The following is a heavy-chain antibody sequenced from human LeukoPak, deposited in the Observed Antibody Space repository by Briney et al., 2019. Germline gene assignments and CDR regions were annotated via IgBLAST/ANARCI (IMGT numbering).Heavy chain of an antibody. Sequence: ASVKVSCKASGYTFTSYDINWVRQATGQGLEWMGWMNPNSGNTGYAQKFQGRVTITADESTSTAYMELSSLRSEDTAVYYCAREIVDIVVVPAATYAFDIWGQGTMVTVSS. V-gene: IGHV1-8*03. CDR3: AREIVDIVVVPAATYAFDI. CDR2: MNPNSGNT. CDR1: GYTFTSYD. J-gene: IGHJ3*02. D-gene: IGHD2-2*03.